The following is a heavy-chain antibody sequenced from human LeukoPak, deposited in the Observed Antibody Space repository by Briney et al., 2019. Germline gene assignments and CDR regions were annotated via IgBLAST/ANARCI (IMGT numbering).Heavy chain of an antibody. CDR2: IKSKTDGGTA. J-gene: IGHJ4*02. D-gene: IGHD3-3*01. V-gene: IGHV3-15*01. CDR1: GFTFSSYS. CDR3: TTAPDSMDC. Sequence: GGSLRLSCAASGFTFSSYSMNWVRQAPGKGLEWVGRIKSKTDGGTAEHAAPVKGRFTISRDDSQNTLYLQMNSLRPEDTAVYYCTTAPDSMDCWGQGTLVTVSS.